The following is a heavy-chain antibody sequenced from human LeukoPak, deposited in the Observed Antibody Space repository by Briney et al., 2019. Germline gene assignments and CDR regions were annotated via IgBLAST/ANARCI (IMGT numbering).Heavy chain of an antibody. Sequence: PSQSLSLSCTVSGGSISSGSYYWSWIRQPAGKGLEWIGRIYTSGSTNYNPSLKSRVTISVDTSKNQFSLKLSSVTAADTAVYYCARGIAAAGTYREYFQHWGQGTLVTVSS. J-gene: IGHJ1*01. CDR3: ARGIAAAGTYREYFQH. D-gene: IGHD6-13*01. V-gene: IGHV4-61*02. CDR1: GGSISSGSYY. CDR2: IYTSGST.